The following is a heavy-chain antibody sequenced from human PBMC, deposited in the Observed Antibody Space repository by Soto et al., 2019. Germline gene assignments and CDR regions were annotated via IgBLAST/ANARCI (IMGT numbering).Heavy chain of an antibody. Sequence: QDQLAQSGVEVKKPGASVKVSCKASGYSFTNYGITWVRQAPGQGFEWMGWISAYNGNTNYAQKFQGRVTLTTDASTSTAYLELRSLRSDDTAVYYCARDRGVAPPVAGNTHYYYYMDVWGKGTTVTVSS. V-gene: IGHV1-18*01. J-gene: IGHJ6*03. CDR3: ARDRGVAPPVAGNTHYYYYMDV. CDR1: GYSFTNYG. CDR2: ISAYNGNT. D-gene: IGHD6-19*01.